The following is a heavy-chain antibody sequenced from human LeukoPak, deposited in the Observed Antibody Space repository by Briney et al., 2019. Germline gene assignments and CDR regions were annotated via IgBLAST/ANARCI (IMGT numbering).Heavy chain of an antibody. D-gene: IGHD4-11*01. Sequence: SETLSLTCTVSGDSISSSHYYWGWIRQSPGKGLEWIGSIYSGGETHYNPSLNSRVTMFLDTSKNRFSLNLISVTATDTAVYYCVRDYSNFVQGDWGQGTLVTVSS. CDR3: VRDYSNFVQGD. CDR2: IYSGGET. V-gene: IGHV4-39*02. CDR1: GDSISSSHYY. J-gene: IGHJ4*02.